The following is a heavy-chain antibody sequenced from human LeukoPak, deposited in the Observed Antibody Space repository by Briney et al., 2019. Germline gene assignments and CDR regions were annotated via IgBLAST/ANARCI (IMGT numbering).Heavy chain of an antibody. CDR3: ARVPTGPQGYYYYMDV. Sequence: SETLSLTCTVSGGSISSYYWSWIRQPPGKGLERIGYIYYSGSTNYNPSLKSRVTISVDTSKNQFSLKLSSVTAADTAVYYCARVPTGPQGYYYYMDVWGKGTTVTVSS. V-gene: IGHV4-59*01. J-gene: IGHJ6*03. D-gene: IGHD4-17*01. CDR1: GGSISSYY. CDR2: IYYSGST.